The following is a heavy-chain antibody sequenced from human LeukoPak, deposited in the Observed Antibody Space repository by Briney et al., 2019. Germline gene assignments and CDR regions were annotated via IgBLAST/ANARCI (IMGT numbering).Heavy chain of an antibody. CDR1: GDSVSSSSAA. J-gene: IGHJ4*02. V-gene: IGHV6-1*01. D-gene: IGHD6-19*01. Sequence: SQTLSLTCAISGDSVSSSSAAWNWIRQSPSRGLEWLGRTYYRSKWYNDYTMYAVSVKSRITINPDTSKNQVSLQLNSVTPEDTAVYYCAREVAGTLAFDYWGQGILVTVSS. CDR2: TYYRSKWYN. CDR3: AREVAGTLAFDY.